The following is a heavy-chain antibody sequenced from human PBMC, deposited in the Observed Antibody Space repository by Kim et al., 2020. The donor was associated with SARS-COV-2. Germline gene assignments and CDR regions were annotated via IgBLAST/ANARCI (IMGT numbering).Heavy chain of an antibody. D-gene: IGHD3-10*01. Sequence: GGSLRLSCAASGFTFSSYGMHWVRQAPGKGLEWVAVISYDGSNKYYADSVKGRFTISRDNSKNTLYLQMNSLRAEDTAVYYCAKGNSVMGVRGAYFDYWGQGTLVTVSS. V-gene: IGHV3-30*18. CDR1: GFTFSSYG. CDR3: AKGNSVMGVRGAYFDY. CDR2: ISYDGSNK. J-gene: IGHJ4*02.